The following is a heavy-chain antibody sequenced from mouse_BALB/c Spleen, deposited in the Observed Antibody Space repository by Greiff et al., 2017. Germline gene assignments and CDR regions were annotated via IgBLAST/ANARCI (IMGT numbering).Heavy chain of an antibody. Sequence: VKLVESGPGLVAPSQSLSITCTVSGFSLTSYGVHWVRQPPGKGLEWLGVIWAGGSTNYNSALMSRLSISKDNSKSQVFLKMNSLQTDDTAMYYCANIYDGYYDYAMDYWGQGTSVTVSS. D-gene: IGHD2-3*01. J-gene: IGHJ4*01. CDR3: ANIYDGYYDYAMDY. CDR1: GFSLTSYG. CDR2: IWAGGST. V-gene: IGHV2-9*02.